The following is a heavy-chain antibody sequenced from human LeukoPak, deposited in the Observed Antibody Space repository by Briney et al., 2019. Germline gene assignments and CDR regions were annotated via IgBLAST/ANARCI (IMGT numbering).Heavy chain of an antibody. CDR2: INSNSDTV. CDR3: ARGPVSSSGFFGY. J-gene: IGHJ4*02. V-gene: IGHV3-48*04. D-gene: IGHD6-19*01. Sequence: GGSLRLSCAASGFTFRTYGMNWVRQAPGKGLEWISYINSNSDTVHYSNSVKGRFTISRDNAKNSLYLQMNSLRAEDTAVYYCARGPVSSSGFFGYWGQGTLVTVSS. CDR1: GFTFRTYG.